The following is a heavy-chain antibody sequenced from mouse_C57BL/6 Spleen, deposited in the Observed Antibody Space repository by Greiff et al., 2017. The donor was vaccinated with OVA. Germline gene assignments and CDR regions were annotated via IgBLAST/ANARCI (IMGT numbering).Heavy chain of an antibody. D-gene: IGHD2-1*01. CDR1: GFTFSSYA. V-gene: IGHV5-9-1*02. Sequence: EVQGVESGEGLVKPGGSLKLSCAASGFTFSSYAMSWVRQTPEKRLEWVAYISSGGDYIYYADTVKGRFTISRDNARNTLYLQMSSLKSEDTAMYYCTRDDHGNYWYFDVWGTGTTVTVSS. CDR3: TRDDHGNYWYFDV. CDR2: ISSGGDYI. J-gene: IGHJ1*03.